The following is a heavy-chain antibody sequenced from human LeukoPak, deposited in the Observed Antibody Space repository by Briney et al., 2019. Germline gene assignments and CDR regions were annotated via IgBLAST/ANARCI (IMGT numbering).Heavy chain of an antibody. D-gene: IGHD3-9*01. CDR2: ISGSGGST. CDR1: GFTFGGNW. J-gene: IGHJ4*02. V-gene: IGHV3-23*01. CDR3: AKLVEYYDILTEDDY. Sequence: GGSLRLSCVASGFTFGGNWMSWVRQAPGKGLEWVSAISGSGGSTYYADSVKGRFTISRDNSKNTLYLQMNSLRAEDTAVYYCAKLVEYYDILTEDDYWGQGTLVTVSS.